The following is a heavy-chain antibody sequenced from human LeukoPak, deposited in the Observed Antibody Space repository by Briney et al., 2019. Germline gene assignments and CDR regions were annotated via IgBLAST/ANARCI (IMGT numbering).Heavy chain of an antibody. Sequence: GESLKISCKGSGYSFTNYWIGWVRQMPGKGLEWMGIIYPGDSDTRYSLSFQGQVTISADKSIRITYLQWSSLKASDTAMYYCARMRDGYSDFDYWGQGTLVTVSS. J-gene: IGHJ4*02. CDR3: ARMRDGYSDFDY. CDR1: GYSFTNYW. D-gene: IGHD5-24*01. CDR2: IYPGDSDT. V-gene: IGHV5-51*01.